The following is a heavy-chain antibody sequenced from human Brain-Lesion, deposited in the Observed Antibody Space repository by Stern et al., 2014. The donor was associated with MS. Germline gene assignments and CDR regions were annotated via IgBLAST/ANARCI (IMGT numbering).Heavy chain of an antibody. J-gene: IGHJ4*02. Sequence: EVQLVQSGAEVKKPGESLKISCEASGYLFDDYWIGWVRQMSGRGLELVAIIFPRDSNTRYSPSVPGQATISAAKSLSTAYFQWRSLRASDPAIFYCARSPATPSGYDRFDYWGQGALVTVSS. CDR3: ARSPATPSGYDRFDY. V-gene: IGHV5-51*03. D-gene: IGHD5-12*01. CDR1: GYLFDDYW. CDR2: IFPRDSNT.